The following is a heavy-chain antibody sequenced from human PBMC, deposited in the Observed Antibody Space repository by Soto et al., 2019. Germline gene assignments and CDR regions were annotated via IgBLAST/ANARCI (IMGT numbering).Heavy chain of an antibody. D-gene: IGHD3-3*01. Sequence: SVKVSCKASGGTFGSYAISWVRQAPGQGLEWMGGIIPIFGTANYAQKFQGRVTITADESTSTAYMELSSLRSEDTAVYYCTRGGGITIFERYYFDLWGQGTLVTVSS. V-gene: IGHV1-69*13. CDR1: GGTFGSYA. CDR2: IIPIFGTA. CDR3: TRGGGITIFERYYFDL. J-gene: IGHJ4*02.